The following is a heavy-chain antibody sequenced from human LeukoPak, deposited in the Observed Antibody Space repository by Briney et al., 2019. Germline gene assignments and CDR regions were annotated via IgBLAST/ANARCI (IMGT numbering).Heavy chain of an antibody. D-gene: IGHD6-19*01. CDR1: GFTFGDYA. J-gene: IGHJ4*02. CDR2: IRSKRFGGAT. V-gene: IGHV3-49*04. CDR3: TRDILSGWYYFDF. Sequence: GRSLRLSCIASGFTFGDYAMSWVRPAPGKGLEWVGFIRSKRFGGATEYAASVKGRFTISRDDSKSVAYLHLNSLKTEDTAVYFCTRDILSGWYYFDFWGQGTLVTVSS.